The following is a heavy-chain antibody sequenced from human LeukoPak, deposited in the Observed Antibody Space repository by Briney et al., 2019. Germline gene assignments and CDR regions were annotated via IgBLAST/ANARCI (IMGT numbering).Heavy chain of an antibody. CDR2: INPSGGST. CDR3: ARDPMITFGGVIVPDFDY. V-gene: IGHV1-46*01. J-gene: IGHJ4*02. Sequence: GASVKVSCKASGYTFTSYYMHWVRQAPGQGLEWMGIINPSGGSTSYAQKLQGRVTMTTDTSTSTAYMELRSLRSDDTAVYYCARDPMITFGGVIVPDFDYWGQGTLVTVSS. CDR1: GYTFTSYY. D-gene: IGHD3-16*02.